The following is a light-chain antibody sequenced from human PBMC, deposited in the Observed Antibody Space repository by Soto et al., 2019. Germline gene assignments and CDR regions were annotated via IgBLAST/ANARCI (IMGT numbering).Light chain of an antibody. Sequence: QSVLTQPPSVSEAPGQRVTISCTGSSSNIGAGYEAHWYQQVPGTAPKLLIYENNNRPSGVPDRFSGSKSGTSASLAITVLQAEDEAEYYCQSYDSSLSGYVFGTGTKLTFL. J-gene: IGLJ1*01. CDR3: QSYDSSLSGYV. V-gene: IGLV1-40*01. CDR1: SSNIGAGYE. CDR2: ENN.